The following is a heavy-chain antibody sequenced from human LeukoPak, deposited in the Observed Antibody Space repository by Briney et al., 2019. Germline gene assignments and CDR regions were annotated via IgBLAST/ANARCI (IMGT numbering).Heavy chain of an antibody. CDR2: ISGSGGST. CDR1: GFTFSSYS. CDR3: AKPTIFGVVPYYFDY. D-gene: IGHD3-3*01. Sequence: GGSLRLSCAASGFTFSSYSMSWVRQAPGKGLEWVSAISGSGGSTYYADSVKGLFTISRDNSRNTLYLQMNSLRAEDTDVYYRAKPTIFGVVPYYFDYWGQGTLVTVSS. J-gene: IGHJ4*02. V-gene: IGHV3-23*01.